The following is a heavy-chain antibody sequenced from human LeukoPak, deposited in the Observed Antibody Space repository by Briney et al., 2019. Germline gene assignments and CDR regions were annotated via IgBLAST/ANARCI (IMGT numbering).Heavy chain of an antibody. CDR1: GYTFTSYA. D-gene: IGHD2-21*02. Sequence: GASVKVSCKASGYTFTSYAMNWVRQAPGQGLEWMGWINPNSGGTNYAQKFQGRVTMTRDVSISTAYMELSSLRSDDAAVYYCARGGSTQILVATATPDYWGQGTLVTVSS. J-gene: IGHJ4*02. CDR2: INPNSGGT. V-gene: IGHV1-2*02. CDR3: ARGGSTQILVATATPDY.